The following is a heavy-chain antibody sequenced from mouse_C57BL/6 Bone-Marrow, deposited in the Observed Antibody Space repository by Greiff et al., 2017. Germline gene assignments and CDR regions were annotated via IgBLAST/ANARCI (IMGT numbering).Heavy chain of an antibody. CDR2: IRNKANNHAT. V-gene: IGHV6-6*01. J-gene: IGHJ1*03. Sequence: EVQVVESGGGLVQPGGSMKLSCAASGFTFSDAWMDWVRQSPEKGLEWVAEIRNKANNHATYYAESVKGRFTISRDDSKSSVYLQMNSLRAEDTGIYYCTRGDGSSYWYFDVWGTGTTVTVSS. CDR3: TRGDGSSYWYFDV. CDR1: GFTFSDAW. D-gene: IGHD1-1*01.